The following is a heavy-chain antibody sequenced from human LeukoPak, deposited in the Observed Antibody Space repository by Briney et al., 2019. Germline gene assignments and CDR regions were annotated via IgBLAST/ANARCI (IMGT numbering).Heavy chain of an antibody. CDR3: ARDTPGQYYDFWSGYYSGDVGLDY. CDR1: GGTFSSYA. Sequence: GASVKVSCKASGGTFSSYAISWVRQAPGQGLEWMGGIIPIFGTANYAQKFQGRVTITADESTSTAYMELSSLRSEDTAVYYCARDTPGQYYDFWSGYYSGDVGLDYWGQGTLVTVSS. V-gene: IGHV1-69*13. J-gene: IGHJ4*02. CDR2: IIPIFGTA. D-gene: IGHD3-3*01.